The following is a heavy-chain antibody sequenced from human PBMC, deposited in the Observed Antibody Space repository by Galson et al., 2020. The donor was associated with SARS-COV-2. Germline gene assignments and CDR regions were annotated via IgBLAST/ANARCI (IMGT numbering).Heavy chain of an antibody. CDR2: ISGSGGST. J-gene: IGHJ6*02. CDR3: AKRVGDPPAYYYYGMDV. Sequence: GGSLRLSCAASGFTFRSYAMSWVRQAPGKGLEWVSAISGSGGSTYYADSVKGRFTISRDNSKNTLYLQMNSLRAEDTAVYYCAKRVGDPPAYYYYGMDVWGQGTTVTVSS. D-gene: IGHD2-2*01. CDR1: GFTFRSYA. V-gene: IGHV3-23*01.